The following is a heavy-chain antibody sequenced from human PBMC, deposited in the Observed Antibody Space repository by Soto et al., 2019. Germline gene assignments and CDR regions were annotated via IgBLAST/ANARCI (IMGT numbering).Heavy chain of an antibody. V-gene: IGHV3-23*01. CDR1: GFTFYNYD. D-gene: IGHD1-26*01. J-gene: IGHJ4*02. CDR3: AAKILGNYPFEY. CDR2: IGPNGGDI. Sequence: EVRLLESGGTLVQPGGSLRLSCSASGFTFYNYDMAWVRQAPGKGLEWVSSIGPNGGDISYSYSVKGRFFVSRDNSRNQLYLAMTSLRADDTAVYYCAAKILGNYPFEYWGQGSLFTVSS.